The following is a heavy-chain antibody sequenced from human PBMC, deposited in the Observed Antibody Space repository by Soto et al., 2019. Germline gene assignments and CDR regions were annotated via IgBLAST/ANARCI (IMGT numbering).Heavy chain of an antibody. CDR2: IYWNDDK. V-gene: IGHV2-5*01. D-gene: IGHD5-12*01. CDR3: AHRLADIVASEFYFDY. J-gene: IGHJ4*02. Sequence: SGPTLVNPTPTLTLTCTFSGFSLSTTGVGVGWIRQPPGKALEWLAHIYWNDDKRYSPSLKSRLTITKDTSKNQVVLTMTNMDPVDTATYYCAHRLADIVASEFYFDYWGQGTLVTVSS. CDR1: GFSLSTTGVG.